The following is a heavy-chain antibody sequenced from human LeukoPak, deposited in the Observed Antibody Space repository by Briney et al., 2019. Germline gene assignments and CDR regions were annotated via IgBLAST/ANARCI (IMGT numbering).Heavy chain of an antibody. CDR1: GGSISNYY. Sequence: PSVTLSLTCTVSGGSISNYYWSWIRQPPGKGLEWIGYIYYSGTTNYNPSLKSRVTISVDTSKNQFSLKLNSVTAADTAVYYCARGVYIAAAQYGYWGQGTLVTVSS. V-gene: IGHV4-59*01. J-gene: IGHJ4*02. CDR2: IYYSGTT. D-gene: IGHD6-13*01. CDR3: ARGVYIAAAQYGY.